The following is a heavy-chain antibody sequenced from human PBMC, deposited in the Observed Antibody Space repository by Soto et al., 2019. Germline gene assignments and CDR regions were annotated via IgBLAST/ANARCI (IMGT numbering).Heavy chain of an antibody. CDR1: GFTFTDYA. CDR2: ISASGGST. V-gene: IGHV3-23*01. J-gene: IGHJ4*02. CDR3: AKQRVGSSWYRDFDY. Sequence: GGSLRLSCAASGFTFTDYAMSWVRQAPGKGLECVSVISASGGSTYYADSVKGRFTISRDDCTNTTSLQLNSLRAEDTALYFCAKQRVGSSWYRDFDYCGQGTPVTVSS. D-gene: IGHD6-13*01.